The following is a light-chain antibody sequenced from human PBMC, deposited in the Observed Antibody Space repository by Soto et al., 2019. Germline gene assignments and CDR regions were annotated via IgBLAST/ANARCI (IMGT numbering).Light chain of an antibody. CDR3: QQYDSTPPT. J-gene: IGKJ1*01. V-gene: IGKV3-20*01. CDR1: QSVNSNY. Sequence: EIVLTQSPGTQSLSPGERATLSCRASQSVNSNYLAWYQRKPGQAPRLLIYGASNRATDIPYRFSASGSGTDFTLTITRLEAEDFAVYYCQQYDSTPPTFGQGTKVEVK. CDR2: GAS.